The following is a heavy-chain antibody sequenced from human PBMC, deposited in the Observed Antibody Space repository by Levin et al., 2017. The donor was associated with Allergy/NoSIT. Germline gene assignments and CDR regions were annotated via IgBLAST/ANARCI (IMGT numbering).Heavy chain of an antibody. D-gene: IGHD2-15*01. J-gene: IGHJ6*02. CDR2: IPSGRGTI. CDR1: GFTFSSYN. CDR3: VRDRLYCSGGSCYADYNYYGMDV. V-gene: IGHV3-48*01. Sequence: GGSLRLSCAASGFTFSSYNMNWVRQAPGKGLEWVSYIPSGRGTIYYADSVKGRFTISRDNGKNSLYLQMNSLRAEDTAVYYCVRDRLYCSGGSCYADYNYYGMDVWGQGTTVTVSS.